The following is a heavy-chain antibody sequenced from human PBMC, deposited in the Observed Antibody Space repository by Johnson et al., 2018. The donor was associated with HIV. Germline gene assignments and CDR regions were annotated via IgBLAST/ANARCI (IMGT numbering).Heavy chain of an antibody. CDR1: GFTFSSYG. J-gene: IGHJ3*02. Sequence: QLVESGGGVVQPGGSLRLSCAASGFTFSSYGMHWVRQAPGKGLEWVAFIRYDGSHKNYADSVKGRFTISRDNSKNTLYLQMNSLRAEDTAVYYCAREVSILEGAFDIWGQGTMVTVSS. D-gene: IGHD1-1*01. CDR3: AREVSILEGAFDI. V-gene: IGHV3-30*02. CDR2: IRYDGSHK.